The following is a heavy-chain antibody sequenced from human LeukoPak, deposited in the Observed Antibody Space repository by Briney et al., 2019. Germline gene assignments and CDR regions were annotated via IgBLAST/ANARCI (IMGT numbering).Heavy chain of an antibody. CDR2: INRDGRST. CDR3: ARAVVVSAADY. J-gene: IGHJ4*02. Sequence: GGSLRLSCAASGFTFSSDWMHWVRQAPGKGLVWVSRINRDGRSTTYADSVKGRFTISRDNAKNTLYLQMNSLRAEDTAVYYCARAVVVSAADYWGQGTLVTVSS. V-gene: IGHV3-74*01. CDR1: GFTFSSDW. D-gene: IGHD2-21*02.